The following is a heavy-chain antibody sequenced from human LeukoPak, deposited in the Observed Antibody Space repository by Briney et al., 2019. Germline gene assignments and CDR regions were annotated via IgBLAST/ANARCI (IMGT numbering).Heavy chain of an antibody. CDR1: GFTFSSYA. Sequence: PGGSLRLSCAASGFTFSSYAMSWVRQAPGKGLEWVSAISGSGGSTYYADSVKDRFTISRDNAKNSLYLQMNSLRDEDTAVYYCARGEYLTYYYDSSGYNHFDYWGQGTLVTVSS. V-gene: IGHV3-23*01. D-gene: IGHD3-22*01. CDR2: ISGSGGST. CDR3: ARGEYLTYYYDSSGYNHFDY. J-gene: IGHJ4*02.